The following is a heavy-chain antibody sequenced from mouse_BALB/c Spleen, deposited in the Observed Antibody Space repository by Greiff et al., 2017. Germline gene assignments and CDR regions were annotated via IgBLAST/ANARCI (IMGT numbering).Heavy chain of an antibody. D-gene: IGHD1-1*01. V-gene: IGHV5-6-5*01. CDR3: ARVYYYGSRGYFDV. Sequence: EVKLVESGGGLVKPGGSLKLSCAASGFTFSSYAMSWVRQTPEKRLEWVASISSGGSTYYPDSVKGRFTISRDNARNILYLQMSSLRSEDTAMYYCARVYYYGSRGYFDVWGAGTTVTVSS. CDR1: GFTFSSYA. J-gene: IGHJ1*01. CDR2: ISSGGST.